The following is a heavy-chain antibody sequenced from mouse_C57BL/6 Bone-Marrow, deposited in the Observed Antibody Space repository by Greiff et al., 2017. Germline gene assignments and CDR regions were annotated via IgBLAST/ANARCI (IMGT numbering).Heavy chain of an antibody. CDR1: GYTFTGHW. V-gene: IGHV1-9*01. J-gene: IGHJ1*03. CDR3: ARWGPRYFDG. Sequence: VQLQQSGAELMKPGASVKLSCKATGYTFTGHWIEWVTQRPGHGLEWIGEIFTGSGSTNYHEKFKGKATFTAGPSSHTAYRQLGSLTTEDSAIYYCARWGPRYFDGGGTGTTVTVTS. CDR2: IFTGSGST.